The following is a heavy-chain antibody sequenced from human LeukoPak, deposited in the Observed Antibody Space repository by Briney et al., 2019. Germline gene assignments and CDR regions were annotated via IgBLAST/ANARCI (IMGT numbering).Heavy chain of an antibody. CDR2: INPSGGST. CDR1: GYTFTSYY. J-gene: IGHJ6*02. D-gene: IGHD6-13*01. Sequence: ASVKVSCKASGYTFTSYYMHWVRQAPGQGLEWMGIINPSGGSTSYAQKFQGRVTMTRNTSISTAYMELSSLRSEDTAVYYCARGGSSSWYYLRDYGMDVWGQGTTVTVSS. V-gene: IGHV1-46*01. CDR3: ARGGSSSWYYLRDYGMDV.